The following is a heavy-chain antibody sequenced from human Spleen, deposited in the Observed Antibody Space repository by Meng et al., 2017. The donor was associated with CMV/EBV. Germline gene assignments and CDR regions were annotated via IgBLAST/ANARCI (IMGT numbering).Heavy chain of an antibody. V-gene: IGHV3-21*01. D-gene: IGHD2-2*01. J-gene: IGHJ5*02. Sequence: GESLKISCTASGFTFSRYAMSWVRQAPGKGLEWVSSISSSSSYIHYADSVKGRFTISRDNAKSSLYLQMNCLRAEDTAMYYCARDRDCSSTSCYRWFDPWGQGTLVTVSS. CDR2: ISSSSSYI. CDR3: ARDRDCSSTSCYRWFDP. CDR1: GFTFSRYA.